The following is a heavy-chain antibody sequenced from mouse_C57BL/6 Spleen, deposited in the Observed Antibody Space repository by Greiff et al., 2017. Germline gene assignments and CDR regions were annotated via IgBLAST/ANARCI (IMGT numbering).Heavy chain of an antibody. Sequence: QVQLQQPGAELVRPGSSVTLSCKASGYTFTSYWMHWVKQRPIQGLEWIGNIDPSDSETHYNQKFKDKATLTVDKSSSTAYMQLSSLTSEDSAVYYCARSFYGNPRKGAMDYWGQGTSVTVSS. CDR1: GYTFTSYW. CDR3: ARSFYGNPRKGAMDY. CDR2: IDPSDSET. J-gene: IGHJ4*01. V-gene: IGHV1-52*01. D-gene: IGHD2-1*01.